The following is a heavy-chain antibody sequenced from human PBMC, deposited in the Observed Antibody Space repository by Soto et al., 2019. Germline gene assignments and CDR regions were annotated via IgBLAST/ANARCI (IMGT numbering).Heavy chain of an antibody. J-gene: IGHJ4*02. CDR3: AREPGAADY. CDR1: GFTVSTKY. Sequence: EVQLVESGGGLVQPGGSLRLSCAASGFTVSTKYMSWVRQAPGKGLEWVAVIYSGGSTCYADSVRGRFTISRDNSKNRVNVQMTSLRAEDTAVDDCAREPGAADYWGQGTLVTVSS. CDR2: IYSGGST. D-gene: IGHD7-27*01. V-gene: IGHV3-66*01.